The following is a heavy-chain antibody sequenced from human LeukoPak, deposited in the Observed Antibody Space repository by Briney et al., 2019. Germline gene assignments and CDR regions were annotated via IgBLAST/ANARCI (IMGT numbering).Heavy chain of an antibody. Sequence: SETLSLTCTVSGGSISSYYWSWIRQPPGKGLEWIGYIYNSGSTNYNPSLKSRVTISVDTSKNEFSLKLSSVTAADTAVYYCARLSYYDIWFDPWGQGTLVTVSS. CDR3: ARLSYYDIWFDP. J-gene: IGHJ5*02. CDR2: IYNSGST. CDR1: GGSISSYY. V-gene: IGHV4-4*09. D-gene: IGHD3-22*01.